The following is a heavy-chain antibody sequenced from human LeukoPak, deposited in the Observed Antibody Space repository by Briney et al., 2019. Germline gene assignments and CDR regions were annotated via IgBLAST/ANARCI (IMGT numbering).Heavy chain of an antibody. CDR1: GGSFSGYY. CDR2: INHSGST. V-gene: IGHV4-34*01. CDR3: ARGHLISQAAISDFDY. Sequence: SETLSLTCAVYGGSFSGYYWSWIRQPPGKGLEWIGEINHSGSTNYNPSLKSRVTISVDTSKNQFSLKLSSVTAADTAVYYCARGHLISQAAISDFDYWGQGILVTVSS. J-gene: IGHJ4*02. D-gene: IGHD2-2*01.